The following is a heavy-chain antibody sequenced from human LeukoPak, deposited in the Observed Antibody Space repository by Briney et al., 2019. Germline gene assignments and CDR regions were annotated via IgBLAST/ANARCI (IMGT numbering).Heavy chain of an antibody. CDR2: IHTSGRT. V-gene: IGHV4-4*07. CDR3: ARGVRYCSSTGCQSWFDP. CDR1: GGSISDYR. J-gene: IGHJ5*02. D-gene: IGHD2-2*01. Sequence: SETLSLTCTVSGGSISDYRWSWIRQPAGKGLEWIGRIHTSGRTNCNPSLQSRVTMSVDTSKNQFSLNLNSVTAADTAVYYCARGVRYCSSTGCQSWFDPWGQGALVTVSS.